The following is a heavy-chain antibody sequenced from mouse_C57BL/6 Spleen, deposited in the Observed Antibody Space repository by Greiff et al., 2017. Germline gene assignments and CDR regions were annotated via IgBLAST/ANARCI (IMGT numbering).Heavy chain of an antibody. CDR1: GYTFTSYW. J-gene: IGHJ1*03. V-gene: IGHV1-55*01. CDR2: IYPGSGST. D-gene: IGHD4-1*01. CDR3: AWDWYIDV. Sequence: QVQLQQPGAELVKPGASVKMSCKASGYTFTSYWITWVKQRPGQGLEWIGDIYPGSGSTNYNEKFKSKVTLSVDTSSSPAYMQLSSLTSEDSAVYYCAWDWYIDVWGTGTTVTVSS.